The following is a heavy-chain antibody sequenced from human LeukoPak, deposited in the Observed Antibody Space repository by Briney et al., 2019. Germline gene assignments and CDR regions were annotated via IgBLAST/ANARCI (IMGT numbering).Heavy chain of an antibody. Sequence: GGSLRLSCAASGFTFSDYYMNWVRQAPGKGLEWVASIIGSGSEMFYSDSLKGRFTISRDNSKNSLYLQMNRLRVEDTAVYYCAKVQSDIVGDMFFSFDGWGQGTMVSVSS. CDR3: AKVQSDIVGDMFFSFDG. D-gene: IGHD1-26*01. CDR1: GFTFSDYY. J-gene: IGHJ3*01. V-gene: IGHV3-69-1*01. CDR2: IIGSGSEM.